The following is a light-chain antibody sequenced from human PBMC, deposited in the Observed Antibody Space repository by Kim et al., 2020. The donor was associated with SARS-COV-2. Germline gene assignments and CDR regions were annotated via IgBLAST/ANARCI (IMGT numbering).Light chain of an antibody. CDR2: DNN. CDR1: GSNIGNNY. CDR3: GAWDSSLDALV. J-gene: IGLJ2*01. V-gene: IGLV1-51*01. Sequence: GQKFTSTCSGIGSNIGNNYVSWSQQLPGTAPKLLIYDNNERPSGIPDRFSGSKSGTSATLGITGLQTGDEADYYCGAWDSSLDALVFGGGTQLTVL.